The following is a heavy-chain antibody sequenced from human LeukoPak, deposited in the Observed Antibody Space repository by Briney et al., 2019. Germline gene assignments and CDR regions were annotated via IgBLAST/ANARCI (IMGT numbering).Heavy chain of an antibody. J-gene: IGHJ4*02. Sequence: SETLSLTCTVSGGSISSSSYYWGWIRQPPGKGLEWIGSIYYSGSAYYNPSLKSRVTISVDTSKNQFSLKLSSVTAADTAVYYCARSNISSWYYAGHFDYWGQGTLVTVSS. CDR3: ARSNISSWYYAGHFDY. CDR2: IYYSGSA. CDR1: GGSISSSSYY. D-gene: IGHD6-13*01. V-gene: IGHV4-39*01.